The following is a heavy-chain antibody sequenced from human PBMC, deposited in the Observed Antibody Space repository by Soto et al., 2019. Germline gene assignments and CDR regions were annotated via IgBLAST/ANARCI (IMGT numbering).Heavy chain of an antibody. V-gene: IGHV3-33*01. Sequence: QVQLVESGGGVVQPGRSLRLSCAASGFTFTSYGMHWVRQAPGKGLEWVAVIWYDGSNKYYADSVKGRFTISRDNSKNTLYLQMNSLRAEDTAVDYCARWGLLLDYWGQGTLVTVSS. CDR2: IWYDGSNK. CDR3: ARWGLLLDY. J-gene: IGHJ4*02. D-gene: IGHD3-16*01. CDR1: GFTFTSYG.